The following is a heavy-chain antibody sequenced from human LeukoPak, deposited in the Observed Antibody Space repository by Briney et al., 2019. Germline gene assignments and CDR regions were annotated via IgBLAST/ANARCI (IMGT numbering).Heavy chain of an antibody. J-gene: IGHJ4*02. Sequence: PGGSLRLSCVVSGISLSNYAMTWVRQAPGKGLEWVSYISERGGSTTYADSVKGRFTISRDTSLNTVYLQMNNLRAEDTAVYFCAKRGVVIRGLLVIGYHQEAYHYDFWGQGVLVTVSS. CDR1: GISLSNYA. CDR3: AKRGVVIRGLLVIGYHQEAYHYDF. V-gene: IGHV3-23*01. CDR2: ISERGGST. D-gene: IGHD3-10*01.